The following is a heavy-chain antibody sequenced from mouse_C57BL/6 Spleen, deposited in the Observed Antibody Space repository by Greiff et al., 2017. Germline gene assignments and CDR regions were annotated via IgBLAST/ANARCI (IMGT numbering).Heavy chain of an antibody. D-gene: IGHD2-4*01. CDR3: ARVYDYDEAWFAY. V-gene: IGHV1-50*01. J-gene: IGHJ3*01. CDR1: GYTFTSYW. CDR2: IDPSDSYT. Sequence: VKLQQSGAELVKPGASVKLSCKASGYTFTSYWMQWVKQRPGQGLEWIGEIDPSDSYTNYNQKFKGKATLTVDTSSSTAYMQLSSLTSEDSAVYYCARVYDYDEAWFAYWGQGTLVTVSA.